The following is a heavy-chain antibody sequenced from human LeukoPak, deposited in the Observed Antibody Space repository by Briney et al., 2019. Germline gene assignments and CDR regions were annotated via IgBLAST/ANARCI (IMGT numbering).Heavy chain of an antibody. CDR2: INHSGRT. J-gene: IGHJ4*02. D-gene: IGHD1-26*01. V-gene: IGHV4-34*01. CDR3: ARSAGSGSYPIDY. CDR1: GGSFSGYY. Sequence: SETLSLTCAVYGGSFSGYYWRWLRQPPGKGLEWVGEINHSGRTNYNPSLKRRVTISVDTSKNQFSLKLSSVTAADTAVYYCARSAGSGSYPIDYWGQGTLVTVSS.